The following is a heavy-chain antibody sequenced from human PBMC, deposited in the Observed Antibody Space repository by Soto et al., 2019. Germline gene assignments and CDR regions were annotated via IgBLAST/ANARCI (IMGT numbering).Heavy chain of an antibody. V-gene: IGHV1-18*01. CDR3: ATSDWELLLREDDAFDI. J-gene: IGHJ3*02. CDR2: ISAYNGNT. Sequence: ASVKVSCKASGYTFTSYGISWVRQAPGQGLEWMGWISAYNGNTNYAQKLQGRVTMTRDTSTSTAYMELSRLRAEDTALYYCATSDWELLLREDDAFDIWGQGTMVTVSS. D-gene: IGHD1-26*01. CDR1: GYTFTSYG.